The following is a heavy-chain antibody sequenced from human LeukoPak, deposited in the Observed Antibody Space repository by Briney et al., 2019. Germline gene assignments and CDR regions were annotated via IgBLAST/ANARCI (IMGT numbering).Heavy chain of an antibody. Sequence: SQTLSLTCTVSGGSISSGSYFWSWIRQPAGKGLEWIGRIYTSGSANYNPSLKSRVTMSVDTSENQFSLKLSSVTAADTAVYYCARADARSRSWFDPWGQGTLVTVSS. CDR2: IYTSGSA. V-gene: IGHV4-61*02. J-gene: IGHJ5*02. CDR3: ARADARSRSWFDP. D-gene: IGHD3-3*01. CDR1: GGSISSGSYF.